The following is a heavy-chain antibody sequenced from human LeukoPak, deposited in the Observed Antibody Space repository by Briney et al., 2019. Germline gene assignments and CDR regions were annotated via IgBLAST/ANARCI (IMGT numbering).Heavy chain of an antibody. D-gene: IGHD4-17*01. CDR1: GFTFRHYG. CDR3: ARGLRNWNDP. Sequence: GGSLRLSCAASGFTFRHYGMSWVRQAPGKGLEWVANIKQDGSEKDYVDSVKGRFTISRDNAKNSLYLQMNRLRAEDTAVYYCARGLRNWNDPFGQGTLVTISS. V-gene: IGHV3-7*01. J-gene: IGHJ5*02. CDR2: IKQDGSEK.